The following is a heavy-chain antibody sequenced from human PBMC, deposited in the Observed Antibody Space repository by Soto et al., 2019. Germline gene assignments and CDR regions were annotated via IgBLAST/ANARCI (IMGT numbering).Heavy chain of an antibody. J-gene: IGHJ4*02. Sequence: ASVKVSCKASGYTFTSYGISWVRQAPGQGLEWMGWISAYNGNTNYAQKLQGRVTMTTDTSTSTAYMELRSLRSDDTAVYCCARGSDYIWGSYRYYYFDYWGQGTLVTVSS. CDR3: ARGSDYIWGSYRYYYFDY. V-gene: IGHV1-18*01. CDR1: GYTFTSYG. CDR2: ISAYNGNT. D-gene: IGHD3-16*02.